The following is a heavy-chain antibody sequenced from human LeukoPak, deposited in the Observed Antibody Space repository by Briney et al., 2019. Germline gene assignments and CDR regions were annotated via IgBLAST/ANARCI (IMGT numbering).Heavy chain of an antibody. D-gene: IGHD3-22*01. CDR1: GGSVSSGDYY. CDR3: AGLVGRYSSGLYYYYFDY. Sequence: SETLSLTCTVSGGSVSSGDYYWSWIRQLPGKGLEWIGYIYYSGSTYYNPSVKSRVTISIDKSKNQFFLNLSSVTAADTAVYYCAGLVGRYSSGLYYYYFDYWGQGTLVTVSS. J-gene: IGHJ4*02. CDR2: IYYSGST. V-gene: IGHV4-30-4*01.